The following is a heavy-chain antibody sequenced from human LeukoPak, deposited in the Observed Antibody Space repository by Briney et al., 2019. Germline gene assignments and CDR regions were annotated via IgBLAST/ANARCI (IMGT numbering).Heavy chain of an antibody. CDR2: FDPEDGET. D-gene: IGHD2-2*01. V-gene: IGHV1-24*01. J-gene: IGHJ6*02. Sequence: GASVKVSCKVSGYTLTELSMHWVRQAPGKGLEWMGGFDPEDGETIYSQNFQGRVTMTEDTSADTAYMELSSLRSEDTAVYFCATGDRSSTSTGGMDVWGQGTTVIASS. CDR1: GYTLTELS. CDR3: ATGDRSSTSTGGMDV.